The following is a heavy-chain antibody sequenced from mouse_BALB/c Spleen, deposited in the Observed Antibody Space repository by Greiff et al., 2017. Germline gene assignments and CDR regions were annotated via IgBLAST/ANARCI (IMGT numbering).Heavy chain of an antibody. D-gene: IGHD1-1*01. Sequence: EVKLVESGPSLVKPSQTLSLTCSVTGDSITSGYWNWIRKFPGNKLEYMGYISYSGSTYYNPSLKSRISITRDTSKNQYYLQLNSVTTEDTATYYCARYGSSFWYFDVWGAGTTVTVSS. CDR1: GDSITSGY. CDR2: ISYSGST. J-gene: IGHJ1*01. CDR3: ARYGSSFWYFDV. V-gene: IGHV3-8*02.